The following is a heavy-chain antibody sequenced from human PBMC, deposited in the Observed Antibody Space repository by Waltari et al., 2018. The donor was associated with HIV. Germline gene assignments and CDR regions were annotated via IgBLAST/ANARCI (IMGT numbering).Heavy chain of an antibody. J-gene: IGHJ4*02. Sequence: QVQLVESGGGVVQPGRSLRPSCAASGSTFSSHAMHWVRPAPGKGLEWVAVISYDGSNKYYADSVKGRFTISRDNSKNTLYLQMNSLRAEDTAVYYCAGGDPFDYWGQGTLVTVSS. V-gene: IGHV3-30*04. CDR3: AGGDPFDY. D-gene: IGHD2-21*01. CDR2: ISYDGSNK. CDR1: GSTFSSHA.